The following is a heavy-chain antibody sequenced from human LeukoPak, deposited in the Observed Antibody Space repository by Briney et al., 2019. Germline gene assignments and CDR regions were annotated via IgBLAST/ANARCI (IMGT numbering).Heavy chain of an antibody. V-gene: IGHV3-72*01. CDR3: ARDSGQKYCSGGSCYEGPFDY. CDR1: GFTFSDHY. Sequence: PGGSLRLSCAASGFTFSDHYMDWVRQAPGKGLEWVGRTRNKANSYTTEYAAPVKGRFTISRDDSKNSLYLQMNSLKTEDTAVYYCARDSGQKYCSGGSCYEGPFDYWGQGTLVTVSS. J-gene: IGHJ4*02. D-gene: IGHD2-15*01. CDR2: TRNKANSYTT.